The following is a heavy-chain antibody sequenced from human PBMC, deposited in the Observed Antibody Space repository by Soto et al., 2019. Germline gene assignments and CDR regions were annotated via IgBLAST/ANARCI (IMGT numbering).Heavy chain of an antibody. J-gene: IGHJ4*02. Sequence: SATLSLTCSVSGGSVSDKTYYWSWIRQPPGKRLEWIGYVYYSGTTNYNPSLKSRVTISVDLSKNRFSLRLSSVTTADTALYYCARTTAVPNTLRSRYFFDYWGQGTLVTVSS. D-gene: IGHD4-17*01. CDR3: ARTTAVPNTLRSRYFFDY. CDR2: VYYSGTT. CDR1: GGSVSDKTYY. V-gene: IGHV4-61*01.